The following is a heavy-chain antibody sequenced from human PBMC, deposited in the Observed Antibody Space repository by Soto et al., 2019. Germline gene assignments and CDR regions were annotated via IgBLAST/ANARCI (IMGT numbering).Heavy chain of an antibody. Sequence: ASVKVSCKASGYTFTSFDINWVRQATGQGLEWMGWMNPNSGSTGSAQKFQGRVAMTRDTSISTAYIELSSLRSDDAAVYYCARGRGYSDGVDYWGQGTLVTVSS. D-gene: IGHD2-15*01. CDR3: ARGRGYSDGVDY. CDR1: GYTFTSFD. J-gene: IGHJ4*02. CDR2: MNPNSGST. V-gene: IGHV1-8*02.